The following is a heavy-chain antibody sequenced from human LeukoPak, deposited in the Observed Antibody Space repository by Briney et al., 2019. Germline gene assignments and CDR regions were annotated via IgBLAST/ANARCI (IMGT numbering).Heavy chain of an antibody. CDR3: VKDYSSGYSYYFDY. CDR1: GFTFSSYA. J-gene: IGHJ4*02. V-gene: IGHV3-23*01. D-gene: IGHD3-22*01. Sequence: PGGSLRLSCAASGFTFSSYAMSWVRQAPGKGLEWVSAISGSGGSTYYADSVKGRFTISRDNSKNTLYLQMNSLRAEDTAVYYCVKDYSSGYSYYFDYWGQGTLVTVSS. CDR2: ISGSGGST.